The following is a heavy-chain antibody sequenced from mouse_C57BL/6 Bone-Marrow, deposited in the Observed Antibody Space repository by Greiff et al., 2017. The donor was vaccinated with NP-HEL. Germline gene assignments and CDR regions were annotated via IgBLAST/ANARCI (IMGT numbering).Heavy chain of an antibody. CDR1: GYAFSSSW. V-gene: IGHV1-82*01. CDR3: ARPLFRLWYFDV. D-gene: IGHD6-1*01. J-gene: IGHJ1*03. CDR2: IYPGDGDT. Sequence: VQLQQSGPELVKPGASVKISCKASGYAFSSSWMNWVKQRPGKGLEWIGRIYPGDGDTNYNGKFKGKATLTADKSSSTAYMQLSSLTSEDSAVYFCARPLFRLWYFDVWGTGTTVTVSS.